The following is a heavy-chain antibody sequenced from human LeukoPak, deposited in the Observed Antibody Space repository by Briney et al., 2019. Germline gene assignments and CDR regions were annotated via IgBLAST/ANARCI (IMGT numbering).Heavy chain of an antibody. CDR2: ISSSSSYI. CDR3: ASLGYSYGFGYYFDY. J-gene: IGHJ4*02. Sequence: PGGSLRLSCAASGFTFSSYSMNWVRQAPGKGLEWVSSISSSSSYIYYADSVKGRFTISRDNAKNSPYLQMNSLRAEDTAVYYCASLGYSYGFGYYFDYWGQGTLVTVSS. V-gene: IGHV3-21*01. D-gene: IGHD5-18*01. CDR1: GFTFSSYS.